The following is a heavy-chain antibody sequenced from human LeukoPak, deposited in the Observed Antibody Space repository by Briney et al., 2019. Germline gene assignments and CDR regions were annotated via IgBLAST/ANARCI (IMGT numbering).Heavy chain of an antibody. Sequence: ASVKVSCKASGYSFPSYGITWVRQAPGQGLEWMGRISVYNGRTTYSQKFQGRVTMTTDTSTSTAYMEVRSLRSDDTALYYCARVAVVVPTGIVGSYYNYMDVWGEGTTVTVSS. D-gene: IGHD2-2*01. V-gene: IGHV1-18*01. J-gene: IGHJ6*03. CDR2: ISVYNGRT. CDR1: GYSFPSYG. CDR3: ARVAVVVPTGIVGSYYNYMDV.